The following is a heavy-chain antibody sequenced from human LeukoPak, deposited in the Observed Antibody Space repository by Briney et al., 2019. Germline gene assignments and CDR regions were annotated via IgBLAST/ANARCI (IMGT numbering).Heavy chain of an antibody. CDR3: ARSPRIAARRDYYYMDV. CDR1: GGSISSSSYY. CDR2: IYYSGST. J-gene: IGHJ6*03. V-gene: IGHV4-39*07. D-gene: IGHD6-6*01. Sequence: PSETLSLTCTVSGGSISSSSYYWGWIRQPPGKGLEWSGSIYYSGSTYYNPSLKSRVTISVDTSKNQFSLKLSSVTAADTAVYYCARSPRIAARRDYYYMDVWGKGTTVTVSS.